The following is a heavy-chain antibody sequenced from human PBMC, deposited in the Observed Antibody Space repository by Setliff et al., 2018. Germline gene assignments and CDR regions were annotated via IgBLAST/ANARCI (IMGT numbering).Heavy chain of an antibody. CDR3: ARCRDPAYYYDSGGYYWDY. J-gene: IGHJ4*02. Sequence: GASVKVSCRASGDIFNSYGSAWVRQAPGQGLEWMGWISPYDGKTNHAQNLQGRVAMTTDTSTSTAYMELRSLRSDDTAVYYCARCRDPAYYYDSGGYYWDYWGQGTLVTVSS. V-gene: IGHV1-18*01. CDR2: ISPYDGKT. CDR1: GDIFNSYG. D-gene: IGHD3-22*01.